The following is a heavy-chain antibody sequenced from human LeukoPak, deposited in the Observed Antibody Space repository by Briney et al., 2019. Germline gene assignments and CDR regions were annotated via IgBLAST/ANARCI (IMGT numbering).Heavy chain of an antibody. CDR1: GGTFSSYA. D-gene: IGHD3-22*01. V-gene: IGHV1-69*13. J-gene: IGHJ6*02. CDR3: ARDQVSGYYDSSGYYYYYGMDV. CDR2: IIPIFGTA. Sequence: GASVKVSCKASGGTFSSYAISWVRQAPGQGLEWMGGIIPIFGTANYAQKFQGRVTITADESTSTAYMELSSLRSEDTAVYYCARDQVSGYYDSSGYYYYYGMDVWGQGTTVTVSS.